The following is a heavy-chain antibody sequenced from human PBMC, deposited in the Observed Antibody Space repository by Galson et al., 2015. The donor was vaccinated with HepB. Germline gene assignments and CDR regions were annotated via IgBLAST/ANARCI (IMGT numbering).Heavy chain of an antibody. CDR3: ARDGWLVSTPYDYYYGMDV. CDR1: GFTFSSYA. V-gene: IGHV3-30-3*01. Sequence: SLRLSCAASGFTFSSYAMHWVRQAPGKGLEWVAVISYDGSNKYYADSVKGRFTISRDNSKITLYLQMNSLRAEDTAVYYCARDGWLVSTPYDYYYGMDVWGQGTTVTVSS. D-gene: IGHD6-19*01. J-gene: IGHJ6*02. CDR2: ISYDGSNK.